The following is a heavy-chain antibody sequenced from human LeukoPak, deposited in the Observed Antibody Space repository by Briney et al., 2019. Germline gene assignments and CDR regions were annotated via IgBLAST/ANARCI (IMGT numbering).Heavy chain of an antibody. D-gene: IGHD3-3*01. CDR1: GFTFSSYW. V-gene: IGHV3-74*01. CDR2: INTDGSGT. J-gene: IGHJ3*02. CDR3: ARDRRNSRSGYPSGAFDI. Sequence: GGSLRLSCAASGFTFSSYWMHWVRQAPGKGLVWVSRINTDGSGTDYADSVKGRFTISRDNAKNTLYLQMNSLRAEDTAVYYCARDRRNSRSGYPSGAFDIWGQGTMVTVSS.